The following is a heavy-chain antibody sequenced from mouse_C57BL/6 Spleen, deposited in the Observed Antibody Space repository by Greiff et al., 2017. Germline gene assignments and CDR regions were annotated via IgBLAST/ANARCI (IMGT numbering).Heavy chain of an antibody. V-gene: IGHV5-6*02. CDR2: ISSGGSYT. D-gene: IGHD2-14*01. J-gene: IGHJ2*01. Sequence: EVMLVESGGDLVKPGGSLKLSCAASGFTFSSYGMSWVRQTPDKRLEWVATISSGGSYTYYPDSVKGRFTISRYNAKNTLYLQMSSLKSENTAMYYCARRGYDEGYFDYWGQGTTLTVSS. CDR3: ARRGYDEGYFDY. CDR1: GFTFSSYG.